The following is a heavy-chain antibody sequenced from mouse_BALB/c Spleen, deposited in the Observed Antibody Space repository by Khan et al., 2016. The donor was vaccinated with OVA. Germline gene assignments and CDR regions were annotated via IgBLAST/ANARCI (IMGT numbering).Heavy chain of an antibody. CDR1: GFAISRYR. D-gene: IGHD3-3*01. J-gene: IGHJ1*01. Sequence: MQLQESGPGLVAPSQSLSITCTVSGFAISRYRVYRVRQPLGKGLEWLGLIWSGGSTDYNTALNSRLSISKKHSTTQAFLKMNSLQSEDTAMYYCARTRDGGSCWYFADWGAGTTVTVSS. CDR2: IWSGGST. V-gene: IGHV2-6-4*01. CDR3: ARTRDGGSCWYFAD.